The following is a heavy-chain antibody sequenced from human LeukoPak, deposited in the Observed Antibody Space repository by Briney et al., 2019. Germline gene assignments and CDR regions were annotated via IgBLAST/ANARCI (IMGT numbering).Heavy chain of an antibody. CDR3: ARDMVVAATVPDYYYGMDV. CDR2: ISAYNGNT. J-gene: IGHJ6*02. V-gene: IGHV1-18*01. D-gene: IGHD2-15*01. Sequence: ASVKVSCKASGYTFTSYGISWVRQAPGQGLEWMGWISAYNGNTNYAQKLQGRVTMTTDTSTSTAYMELRSLSSDDTAVYSCARDMVVAATVPDYYYGMDVWGQGTTVTVPS. CDR1: GYTFTSYG.